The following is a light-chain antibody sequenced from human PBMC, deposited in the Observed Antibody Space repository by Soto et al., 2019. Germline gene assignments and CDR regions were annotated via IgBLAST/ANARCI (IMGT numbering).Light chain of an antibody. J-gene: IGKJ3*01. V-gene: IGKV1-9*01. CDR1: QGIRNY. CDR3: HHYGVSPIYT. CDR2: IAS. Sequence: DIQLTQSPSFLSASVGDRVTITWRGSQGIRNYLAWYQQKPGRAPKLLIYIASTLQSGVPSRFSGSGSGTDFTLTISRLEPEDFAVYYCHHYGVSPIYTFGPGSKVHI.